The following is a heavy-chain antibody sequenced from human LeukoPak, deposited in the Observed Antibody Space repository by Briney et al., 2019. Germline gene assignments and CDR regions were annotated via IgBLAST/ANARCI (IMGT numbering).Heavy chain of an antibody. CDR2: INPHSGDT. CDR3: ARDTWDY. V-gene: IGHV1-2*02. Sequence: ASVKVSCKASGYTFTGYYIHWVRQAPGQGLEWVGWINPHSGDTNYAQNFQGRVTMTRDTSISTAYMELSRLRSDDTAVYYCARDTWDYWGQGTLVTVSS. J-gene: IGHJ4*02. CDR1: GYTFTGYY.